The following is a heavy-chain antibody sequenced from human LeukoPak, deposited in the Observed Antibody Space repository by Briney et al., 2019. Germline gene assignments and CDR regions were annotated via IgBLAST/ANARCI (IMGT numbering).Heavy chain of an antibody. D-gene: IGHD2-15*01. CDR3: AKGVVVVVAATIDY. CDR1: GFTVSSNY. V-gene: IGHV3-53*04. J-gene: IGHJ4*02. Sequence: GGSLRLSCAASGFTVSSNYMSWVRQAPGKGLEWVSVIYSGGSTYYADSVKGRFTISRHNSKNTLYLQMNSLRAEDTALYYCAKGVVVVVAATIDYWGQGTLVTVSS. CDR2: IYSGGST.